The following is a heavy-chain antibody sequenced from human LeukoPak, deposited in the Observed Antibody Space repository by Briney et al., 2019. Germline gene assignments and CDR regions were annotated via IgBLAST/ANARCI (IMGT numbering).Heavy chain of an antibody. CDR3: AREPIY. Sequence: GRSLTRSGSASGFTCDDYDMHWLRQAQGKGLEWVSGISRNSGSIGYADSVKGRFTISRDNAKNSLYLQMNSLRAEDTAVYYCAREPIYWGQGTLVTVSS. CDR1: GFTCDDYD. CDR2: ISRNSGSI. J-gene: IGHJ4*02. V-gene: IGHV3-9*01.